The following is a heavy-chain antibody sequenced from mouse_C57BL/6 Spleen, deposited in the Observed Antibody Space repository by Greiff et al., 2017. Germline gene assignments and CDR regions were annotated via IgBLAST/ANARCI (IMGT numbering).Heavy chain of an antibody. CDR2: IYWDDDK. J-gene: IGHJ2*01. Sequence: QVQLKESGPGILQSSQTLSLTCSFSGFSLSTSGMGVSWIRQPSGKGLEWLAHIYWDDDKRYNPSLKSRPTISKDTSRNQVFLKITSVDTADTATNYWARRPLYGSSPFDYWGQGTTLTVSS. V-gene: IGHV8-12*01. CDR3: ARRPLYGSSPFDY. D-gene: IGHD1-1*01. CDR1: GFSLSTSGMG.